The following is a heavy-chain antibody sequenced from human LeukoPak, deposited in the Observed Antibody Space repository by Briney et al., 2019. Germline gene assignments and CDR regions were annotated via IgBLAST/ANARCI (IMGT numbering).Heavy chain of an antibody. CDR1: GGSISSSSYY. CDR2: IYYSGST. J-gene: IGHJ4*02. CDR3: ARRWYLDY. V-gene: IGHV4-39*01. Sequence: PSETLSLTCTVSGGSISSSSYYWGWIRQPPGKGLEWTGSIYYSGSTYYNPSLKSRVTISVDTSKNQFSLKLSSVTAADTAVYYCARRWYLDYWGQGTLVTVSS.